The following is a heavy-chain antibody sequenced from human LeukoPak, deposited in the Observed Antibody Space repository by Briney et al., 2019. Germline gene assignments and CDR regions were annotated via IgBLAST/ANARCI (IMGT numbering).Heavy chain of an antibody. CDR2: IYSGGSS. CDR3: AIGSPMTRRFFDY. V-gene: IGHV3-66*01. CDR1: GFTVSSNY. D-gene: IGHD3-22*01. Sequence: GGSLRLSCAASGFTVSSNYMSWVRQAPGKGLEWVSGIYSGGSSDYADSVKGRFTISRDNSKNTLYLQMNGLRAEDTAVYYCAIGSPMTRRFFDYWGQGTLVTVSS. J-gene: IGHJ4*02.